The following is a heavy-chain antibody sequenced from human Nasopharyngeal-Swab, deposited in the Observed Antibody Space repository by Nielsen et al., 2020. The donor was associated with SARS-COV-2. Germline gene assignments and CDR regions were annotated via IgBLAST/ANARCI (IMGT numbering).Heavy chain of an antibody. CDR3: AATTVTTLFDY. J-gene: IGHJ4*02. CDR1: GFTFSSYG. Sequence: LTCAASGFTFSSYGMHWVRQAPGKGLEWVAVISYDGSNKYYADSVKGRFTISRDNSKNTLYLQMNSLRAEDTAVYYCAATTVTTLFDYWGQGTLVTVSS. D-gene: IGHD4-11*01. CDR2: ISYDGSNK. V-gene: IGHV3-30*03.